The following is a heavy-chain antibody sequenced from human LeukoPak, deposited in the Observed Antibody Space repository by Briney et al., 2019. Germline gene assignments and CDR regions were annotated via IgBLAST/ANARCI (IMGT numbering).Heavy chain of an antibody. J-gene: IGHJ4*02. CDR1: GFTFSSYW. CDR2: INSDGSST. CDR3: ARLLAGCPGGRCRAHFDY. V-gene: IGHV3-74*01. D-gene: IGHD2-15*01. Sequence: AGGSLRLSCAASGFTFSSYWMHWVRQAPGKGLVWVSRINSDGSSTSYADSVKGRFTISRDNAKNTLYLQMNSLRAEDTAVYYCARLLAGCPGGRCRAHFDYWGQGTLVTVSS.